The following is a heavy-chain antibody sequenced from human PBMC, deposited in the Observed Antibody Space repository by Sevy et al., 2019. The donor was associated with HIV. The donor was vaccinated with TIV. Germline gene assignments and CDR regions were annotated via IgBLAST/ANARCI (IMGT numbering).Heavy chain of an antibody. V-gene: IGHV3-23*01. Sequence: GGSLRLSCAASGFTFKNYGMHWVRQAPGKGLEWVSAITESDADITYADSVKGRFTVSRDNSKNTVYLQMGSLRAEDTAIYYCAKLGVRVATGGTDYWGQGTQVTVFS. CDR2: ITESDADI. D-gene: IGHD3-3*01. J-gene: IGHJ4*02. CDR3: AKLGVRVATGGTDY. CDR1: GFTFKNYG.